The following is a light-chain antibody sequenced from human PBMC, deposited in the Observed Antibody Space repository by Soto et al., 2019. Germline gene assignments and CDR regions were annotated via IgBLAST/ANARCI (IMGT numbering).Light chain of an antibody. CDR3: QEYIHWPPGM. V-gene: IGKV3-15*01. Sequence: EIVVTQSPATLSASPGERVTLSCRASQLVSRRLAWYQQRLGQVPRLLIYDTSTRAPGISARFSGSGSGTEFTLTICSLQSEDFAVYYCQEYIHWPPGMFGPGTTVDIK. CDR2: DTS. J-gene: IGKJ1*01. CDR1: QLVSRR.